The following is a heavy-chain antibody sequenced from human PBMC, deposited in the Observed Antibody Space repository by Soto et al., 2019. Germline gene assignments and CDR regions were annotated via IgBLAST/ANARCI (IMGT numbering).Heavy chain of an antibody. J-gene: IGHJ6*02. CDR2: IMPIFRAP. CDR1: GGAFSDYA. Sequence: QVQLVQSGAEVKKPGSSVKVSCKASGGAFSDYAFSWVRQAPGQGLEWLGGIMPIFRAPDYAQKFQGRVTITADEFTXTXXXXMNSLRXXXXXXXYCASWLKGPDIGNYYYGMDVWGQGTTVTVS. D-gene: IGHD2-15*01. V-gene: IGHV1-69*12. CDR3: ASWLKGPDIGNYYYGMDV.